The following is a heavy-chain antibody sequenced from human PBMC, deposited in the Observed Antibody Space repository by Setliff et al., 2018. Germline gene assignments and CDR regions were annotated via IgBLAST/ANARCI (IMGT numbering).Heavy chain of an antibody. Sequence: SETLSLTCTVSGGSISNYYWSWIRQPPGKGLEWIGYIYYSGTTNSIPSLKSRVTISVDTSKNQFSLQLSSVTAADTAVYYCARDGLGAFSLRSMDVWGKGTTVTVSS. J-gene: IGHJ6*04. CDR3: ARDGLGAFSLRSMDV. CDR2: IYYSGTT. CDR1: GGSISNYY. V-gene: IGHV4-59*01. D-gene: IGHD3-3*02.